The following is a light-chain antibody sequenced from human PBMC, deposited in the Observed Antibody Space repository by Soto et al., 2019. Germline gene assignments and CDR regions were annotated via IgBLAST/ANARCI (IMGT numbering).Light chain of an antibody. Sequence: EIVLTQSPATLSLSPGERATLSCRASQSVSSYLAWYQQKPGQAPRLLIYDASNMATGIPTRFSGSGSGPDFTLTISSREPEDFAVYYCQQRTNLPPEYTFGQGTKLGIK. CDR2: DAS. V-gene: IGKV3-11*01. J-gene: IGKJ2*01. CDR1: QSVSSY. CDR3: QQRTNLPPEYT.